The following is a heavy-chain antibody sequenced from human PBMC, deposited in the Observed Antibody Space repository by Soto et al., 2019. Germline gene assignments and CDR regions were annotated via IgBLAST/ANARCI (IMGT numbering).Heavy chain of an antibody. D-gene: IGHD1-26*01. CDR1: GFTFGDYA. CDR3: TRVGAGVGATFGSFDY. Sequence: PGGSLRLSCTASGFTFGDYAMSWVRQAPGKGLEWVGFIRSKAYGGTTEYAASVKGRFTISRDDSKSIAYLQMNSLKTEDTAVYYCTRVGAGVGATFGSFDYWGQGTLVTVSS. V-gene: IGHV3-49*04. CDR2: IRSKAYGGTT. J-gene: IGHJ4*02.